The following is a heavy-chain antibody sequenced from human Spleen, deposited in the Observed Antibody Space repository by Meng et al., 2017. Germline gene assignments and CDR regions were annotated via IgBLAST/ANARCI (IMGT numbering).Heavy chain of an antibody. D-gene: IGHD4-11*01. CDR3: ARGPTTMAHDFDY. V-gene: IGHV4-59*12. CDR2: IYHNGDT. Sequence: SETLSLTCTVSDDSISSYYWNWIRQPPGKGLEWIGFIYHNGDTNYNPSLKSRVTISVGTSQNNLSLKLSSVTAADSAVYYCARGPTTMAHDFDYWGQGTLVTVSS. J-gene: IGHJ4*02. CDR1: DDSISSYY.